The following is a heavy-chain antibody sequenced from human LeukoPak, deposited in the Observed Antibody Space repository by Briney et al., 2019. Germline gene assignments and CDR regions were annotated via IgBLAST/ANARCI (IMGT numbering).Heavy chain of an antibody. CDR3: ARLRVSRGDNYFDY. Sequence: KPSETLSLTCAVSGYSISSGYYWGWIRQPPGKGLEWIGSIYHSGGTYYNPSLKSRVTISVDTSKNQFSLKLSSVTAADTAVYYCARLRVSRGDNYFDYWGQGTLVTVSS. CDR2: IYHSGGT. V-gene: IGHV4-38-2*01. J-gene: IGHJ4*02. D-gene: IGHD3-16*01. CDR1: GYSISSGYY.